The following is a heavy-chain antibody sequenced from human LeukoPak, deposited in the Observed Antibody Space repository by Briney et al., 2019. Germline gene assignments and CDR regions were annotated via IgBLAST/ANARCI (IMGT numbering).Heavy chain of an antibody. J-gene: IGHJ4*02. V-gene: IGHV3-15*01. Sequence: NAGGSLRLSCAASGFTFGNGWMSWVRQAPGKGLEWVGRIKSKSERGTTDYAAPVKGRFTISRDGSTNTVYLHMNSLKTEDTAVYFCTSNLYCSTSSCYTLDNWGQGTLVAVSP. CDR2: IKSKSERGTT. D-gene: IGHD2-2*02. CDR3: TSNLYCSTSSCYTLDN. CDR1: GFTFGNGW.